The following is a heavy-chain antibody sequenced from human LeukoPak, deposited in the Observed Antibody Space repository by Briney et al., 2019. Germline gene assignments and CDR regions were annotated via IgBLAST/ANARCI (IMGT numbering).Heavy chain of an antibody. CDR3: ARSLLQITMIVGYAFDI. J-gene: IGHJ3*02. V-gene: IGHV3-20*04. Sequence: PGGSLRLSCAASGFTFDDYGMSWVRQAPGKGLEWVSGINWNGGSTGYADSVKGRFTISRDNAKNSLYLQMNSLRAEDTAVYYCARSLLQITMIVGYAFDIWGQGTMVTVSS. CDR2: INWNGGST. CDR1: GFTFDDYG. D-gene: IGHD3-22*01.